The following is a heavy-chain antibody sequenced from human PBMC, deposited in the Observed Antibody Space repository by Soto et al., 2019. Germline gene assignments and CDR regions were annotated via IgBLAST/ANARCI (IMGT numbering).Heavy chain of an antibody. Sequence: QVQLVQSGTEEKKPVASVKVSCKASGYTFTSYAMHWVRQAPGQRLEWMGWINAGNGNTKYSQKFQGRVSITRDTGASTAYMELSRLRPEDTAVYYCARAVAVPADFDYWGQGTLVTVS. CDR2: INAGNGNT. J-gene: IGHJ4*02. CDR1: GYTFTSYA. CDR3: ARAVAVPADFDY. V-gene: IGHV1-3*05. D-gene: IGHD6-19*01.